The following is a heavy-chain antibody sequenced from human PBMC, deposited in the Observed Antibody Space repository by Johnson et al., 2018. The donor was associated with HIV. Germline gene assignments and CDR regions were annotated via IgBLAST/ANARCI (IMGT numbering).Heavy chain of an antibody. CDR3: ARGGHSGYDYFEAFEM. D-gene: IGHD5-12*01. CDR1: GFTVSSNY. CDR2: INTGGST. J-gene: IGHJ3*02. Sequence: EKLVESGGGLVQPGGSLRLSCAASGFTVSSNYMSWVRQAPGKGLEWVSLINTGGSTYYADSVKGRFTISRDNSKNTLYLQMNSLRAEDTATYYCARGGHSGYDYFEAFEMWGQGTKVTVSS. V-gene: IGHV3-66*01.